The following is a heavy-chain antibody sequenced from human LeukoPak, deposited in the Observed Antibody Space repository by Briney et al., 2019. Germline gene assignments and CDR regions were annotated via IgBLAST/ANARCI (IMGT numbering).Heavy chain of an antibody. CDR1: GFTFSNAW. D-gene: IGHD4-17*01. V-gene: IGHV3-15*01. J-gene: IGHJ4*02. Sequence: PGGSLRLSCAASGFTFSNAWMSWVRQAPGKGLEWVGRIKSKTDGGTTDYAAPVKGRFTISRDDSKNTLYLQMNSLKTEDTAVYYCITDFDYGDDADYWGQGTLVTVSS. CDR2: IKSKTDGGTT. CDR3: ITDFDYGDDADY.